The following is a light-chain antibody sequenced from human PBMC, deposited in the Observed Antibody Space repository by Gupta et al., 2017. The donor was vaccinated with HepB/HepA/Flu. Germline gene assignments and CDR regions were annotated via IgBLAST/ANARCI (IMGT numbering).Light chain of an antibody. CDR1: QSISNW. V-gene: IGKV1-5*03. CDR3: QQYVSWT. J-gene: IGKJ1*01. Sequence: QMTQSPSTLSASVGDTVTISCRARQSISNWFAWYQQKPGKAPKLLIYKASTLERGVQSRFSGSGSVTEFSLTSSRLKTDDFETYYGQQYVSWTFGQGTKVEI. CDR2: KAS.